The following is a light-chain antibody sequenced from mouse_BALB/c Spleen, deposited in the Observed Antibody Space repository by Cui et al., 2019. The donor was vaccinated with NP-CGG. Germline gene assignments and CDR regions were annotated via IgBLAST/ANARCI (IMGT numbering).Light chain of an antibody. CDR3: ALWYSNHWV. V-gene: IGLV1*01. CDR1: TGAVTTSNY. CDR2: GTN. Sequence: QALVTQESALTTSPGETVTLTGSSSTGAVTTSNYANWVQEKPDHLFTGLIGGTNNRAPGVPARFSGSLIGDKAALTITRAQTEDEAIYFCALWYSNHWVFGGGTKLTVL. J-gene: IGLJ1*01.